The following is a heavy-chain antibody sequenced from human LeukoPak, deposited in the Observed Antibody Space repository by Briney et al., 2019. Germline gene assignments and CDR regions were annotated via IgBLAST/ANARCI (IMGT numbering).Heavy chain of an antibody. V-gene: IGHV1-2*02. D-gene: IGHD2-2*01. CDR1: GYTFTGYY. J-gene: IGHJ4*02. CDR3: ARDRNIVVVPARDYFDY. Sequence: GASVKVSCKASGYTFTGYYMHWVRQAPGQGLEWMGWINPNSGGTNYAQKFQGRVTMTRDTSISTAYMELSRLRSDDTAVCYCARDRNIVVVPARDYFDYWGQGTLVTVSS. CDR2: INPNSGGT.